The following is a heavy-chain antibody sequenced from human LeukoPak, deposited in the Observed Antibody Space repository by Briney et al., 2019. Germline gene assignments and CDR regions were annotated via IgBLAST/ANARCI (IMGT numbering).Heavy chain of an antibody. D-gene: IGHD2-15*01. CDR1: GFSFSSYG. V-gene: IGHV3-23*01. CDR2: ISGSGGST. J-gene: IGHJ6*03. CDR3: ARYSEVYYYVDV. Sequence: GGSLRLSCAASGFSFSSYGMNWVRQAPGKGLEWVSAISGSGGSTYYADSVKGRFTISRDNSKNTLYLQMNSLRAEDTAVYFCARYSEVYYYVDVWGTGTTVTVSS.